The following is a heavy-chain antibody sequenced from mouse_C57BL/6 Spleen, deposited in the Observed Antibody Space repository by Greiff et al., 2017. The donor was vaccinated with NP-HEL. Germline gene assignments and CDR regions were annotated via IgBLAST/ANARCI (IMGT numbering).Heavy chain of an antibody. CDR3: ARDDGY. CDR2: ISYDGSN. V-gene: IGHV3-6*01. J-gene: IGHJ2*01. D-gene: IGHD2-3*01. CDR1: GYSITSGYY. Sequence: EVQLQQSGPGLVKPSQSLSLTCSVTGYSITSGYYWNWIRQFPGNKLEWMGYISYDGSNNYNPSLKNRISITRDTSKNQFFLKLNSVTTEDTATYYCARDDGYWGQGTTLTVSS.